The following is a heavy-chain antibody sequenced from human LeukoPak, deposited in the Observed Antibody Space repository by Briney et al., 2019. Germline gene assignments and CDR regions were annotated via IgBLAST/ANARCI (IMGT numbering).Heavy chain of an antibody. D-gene: IGHD3-22*01. J-gene: IGHJ4*02. CDR1: GFTVSSNY. CDR2: IYTGGST. CDR3: ARSRRIVGKFDY. Sequence: GGSLRLSCAASGFTVSSNYMSWVRQAPGKGLERASVIYTGGSTYYADSVKGRFTISRDNSKNTLYLQMTSLRAEDTAVYYCARSRRIVGKFDYWGQGTLVTVSS. V-gene: IGHV3-53*01.